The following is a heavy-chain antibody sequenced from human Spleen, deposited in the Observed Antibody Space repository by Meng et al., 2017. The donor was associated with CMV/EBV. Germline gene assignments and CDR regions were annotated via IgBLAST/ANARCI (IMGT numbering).Heavy chain of an antibody. CDR1: GFTFDSYA. CDR2: ITGSGGST. Sequence: GGSLRLSCLASGFTFDSYAMSWVRQAPGKGLEWVSAITGSGGSTYYADSVKGRFTISRDNSKNTLYLQLSSLRAEDTAVYYCAKAFSSSWYREYYDYWGQGTLVTVSS. V-gene: IGHV3-23*01. CDR3: AKAFSSSWYREYYDY. J-gene: IGHJ4*02. D-gene: IGHD6-13*01.